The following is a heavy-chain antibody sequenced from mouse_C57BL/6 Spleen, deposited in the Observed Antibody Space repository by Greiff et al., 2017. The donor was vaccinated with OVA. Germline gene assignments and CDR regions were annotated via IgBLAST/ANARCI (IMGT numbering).Heavy chain of an antibody. CDR2: IDPEDGDT. Sequence: VQLQQSGAELVRPGASVKLSCTASGFNIKDYYMHWVKQRPEQGLEWIGRIDPEDGDTAYAPKFQGKATMTADTSSNTAYLQLSSLTSEDTAVYYCTTLCYYDYFYAMDYWGQGTSVTVSS. CDR3: TTLCYYDYFYAMDY. D-gene: IGHD2-4*01. V-gene: IGHV14-1*01. CDR1: GFNIKDYY. J-gene: IGHJ4*01.